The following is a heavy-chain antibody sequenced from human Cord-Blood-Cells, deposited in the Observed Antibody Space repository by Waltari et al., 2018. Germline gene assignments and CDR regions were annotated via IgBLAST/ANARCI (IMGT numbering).Heavy chain of an antibody. CDR3: ATVGWLVLLFDY. V-gene: IGHV1-24*01. J-gene: IGHJ4*02. D-gene: IGHD6-19*01. Sequence: QVQLVQAGAEVKKPGASVKVSCKVTGYAITELSMHWVRQAPGKGLEWMGGFDPEDGETIYAQKFQGRVTMTEDTSTDTAYMELSSLRSEDTAVYYCATVGWLVLLFDYWGQGTLVTVSS. CDR1: GYAITELS. CDR2: FDPEDGET.